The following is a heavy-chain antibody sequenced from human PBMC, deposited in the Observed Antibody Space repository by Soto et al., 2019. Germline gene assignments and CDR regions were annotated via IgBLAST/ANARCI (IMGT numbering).Heavy chain of an antibody. CDR1: GYTFTGYY. D-gene: IGHD3-10*01. CDR3: ACITMVRGVTAMDY. Sequence: ASVKVSCKASGYTFTGYYMHWVRQAPGQGLEWMGWINPSSGGTNYAQKFQGRVTMTRDTSISTAYMELSRLRSDDTAVYYCACITMVRGVTAMDYWGQGTLVTVSS. CDR2: INPSSGGT. V-gene: IGHV1-2*02. J-gene: IGHJ4*02.